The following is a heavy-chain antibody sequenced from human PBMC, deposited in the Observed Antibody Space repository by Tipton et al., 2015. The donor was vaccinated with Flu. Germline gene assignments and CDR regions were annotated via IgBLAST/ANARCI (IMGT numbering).Heavy chain of an antibody. CDR1: GGSLSSYY. D-gene: IGHD3-10*01. CDR3: ARSPSYSGSGVYPYYFDD. CDR2: IYTSGST. V-gene: IGHV4-4*07. J-gene: IGHJ4*02. Sequence: LRLSCTVSGGSLSSYYWSWIRQPAGKGLEWIGRIYTSGSTNYNPSLRSRVTISGDTSKNHFSVQLSSVTAADTAVYYCARSPSYSGSGVYPYYFDDWGQGTLVTVSS.